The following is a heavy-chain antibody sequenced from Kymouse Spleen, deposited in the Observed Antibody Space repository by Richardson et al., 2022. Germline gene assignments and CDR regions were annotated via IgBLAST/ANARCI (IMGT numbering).Heavy chain of an antibody. CDR1: GYSFTSYW. Sequence: EVQLVQSGAEVKKPGESLKISCKGSGYSFTSYWIGWVRQMPGKGLEWMGIIYPGDSDTRYSPSFQGQVTISADKSISTAYLQWSSLKASDTAMYYCARHGRTEYSSSGYYYYGMDVWGQGTTVTVSS. CDR2: IYPGDSDT. D-gene: IGHD6-6*01. V-gene: IGHV5-51*01. CDR3: ARHGRTEYSSSGYYYYGMDV. J-gene: IGHJ6*02.